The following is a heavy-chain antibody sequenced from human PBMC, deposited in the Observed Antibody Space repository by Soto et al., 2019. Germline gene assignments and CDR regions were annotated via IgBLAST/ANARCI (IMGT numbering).Heavy chain of an antibody. D-gene: IGHD3-22*01. J-gene: IGHJ5*02. Sequence: QLQLQESGSGQVKPSQTLSLTCAVSGGSITTGDYSWNWIRQPAGRGLEWVGYIYDSGSTYYNPSLKSRATISVDRSKNHFSLKLSSVTAADTAVYYCARGRSTSGYPNFDPWGQGTLVTVSS. CDR2: IYDSGST. CDR1: GGSITTGDYS. CDR3: ARGRSTSGYPNFDP. V-gene: IGHV4-30-2*01.